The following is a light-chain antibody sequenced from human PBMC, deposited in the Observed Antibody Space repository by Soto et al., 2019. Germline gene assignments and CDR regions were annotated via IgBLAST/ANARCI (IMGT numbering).Light chain of an antibody. CDR1: QSVDSN. CDR2: AAS. V-gene: IGKV3-15*01. Sequence: EIVMTQSPATLSVSPGERATLSCRASQSVDSNLAWYQQKPGQAPRLLIYAASTRATGIPARISGNGSGTEFTLTISSLQSEDFAVYYCQQYNKWRTFGQGTKVDIK. J-gene: IGKJ1*01. CDR3: QQYNKWRT.